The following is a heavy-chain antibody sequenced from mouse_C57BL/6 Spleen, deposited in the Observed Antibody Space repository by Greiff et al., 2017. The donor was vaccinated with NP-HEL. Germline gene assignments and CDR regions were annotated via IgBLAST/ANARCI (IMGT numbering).Heavy chain of an antibody. V-gene: IGHV1-80*01. CDR2: IYPGDGDT. Sequence: VQLQQSGAELVKPGASVKISCKASGYAFSSYWMNWVKQRPGKGLEWIGQIYPGDGDTNYNGKFKGKATLTADKSSSTAYMQLSSLTSEDSAVYVCARGYLGNYAMDYWGQGTSVTVSS. CDR1: GYAFSSYW. CDR3: ARGYLGNYAMDY. D-gene: IGHD2-2*01. J-gene: IGHJ4*01.